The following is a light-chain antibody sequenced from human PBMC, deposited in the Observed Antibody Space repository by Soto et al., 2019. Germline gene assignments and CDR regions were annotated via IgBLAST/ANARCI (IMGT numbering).Light chain of an antibody. CDR1: QSVSSY. V-gene: IGKV3-11*01. CDR2: DAS. CDR3: QQRSNWPRGYT. J-gene: IGKJ2*01. Sequence: EIVLTQSPATLSLSPGERATLSCRASQSVSSYLAWYQQKPGQAPRLLIYDASNRATGIPARFSGSGSGTDFTLTISSIEPEDSAVYYCQQRSNWPRGYTFGQGTKLEIK.